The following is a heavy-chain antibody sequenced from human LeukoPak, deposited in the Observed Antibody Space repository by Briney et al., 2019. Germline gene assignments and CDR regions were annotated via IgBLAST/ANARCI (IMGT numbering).Heavy chain of an antibody. CDR2: ISGSGGST. D-gene: IGHD6-13*01. CDR3: AKGSSSYYFAFDI. Sequence: GGSQRLFCAASGFTFSNYAMSWVRQAPGKGLEWVSGISGSGGSTYYADSVKGRFTISRDNSKTTLYLQMNSLRAEDTAVYYCAKGSSSYYFAFDIWGQGTMVTVSS. V-gene: IGHV3-23*01. J-gene: IGHJ3*02. CDR1: GFTFSNYA.